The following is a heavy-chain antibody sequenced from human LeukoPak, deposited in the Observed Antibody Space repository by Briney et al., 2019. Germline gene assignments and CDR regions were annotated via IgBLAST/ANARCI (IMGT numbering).Heavy chain of an antibody. CDR3: AELGITMIGGV. Sequence: SGGSLRLSCAASGLSFSSYGMHWVRQAPGKGLEWVAFIQYDGSNKFYADSVKGRFTISRDNAKNSLYLQMNSLRAEDTAVYYCAELGITMIGGVWGKGTTVTISS. J-gene: IGHJ6*04. V-gene: IGHV3-30*12. CDR1: GLSFSSYG. D-gene: IGHD3-10*02. CDR2: IQYDGSNK.